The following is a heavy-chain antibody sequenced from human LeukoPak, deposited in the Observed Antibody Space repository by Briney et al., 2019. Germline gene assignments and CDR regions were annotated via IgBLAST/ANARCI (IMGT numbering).Heavy chain of an antibody. Sequence: PSETLSLTCTVSGGSISSGDYYWSWIRQPPGKGLEWIGYIYYSGRTHYNPSLTRRLTISVDTSRNQFSLKLSSVTAADTAVYYCARETYRSSTSCNGLYYYYAVDVWGQGTTVTVSS. CDR3: ARETYRSSTSCNGLYYYYAVDV. D-gene: IGHD2-2*01. J-gene: IGHJ6*02. CDR2: IYYSGRT. V-gene: IGHV4-30-4*01. CDR1: GGSISSGDYY.